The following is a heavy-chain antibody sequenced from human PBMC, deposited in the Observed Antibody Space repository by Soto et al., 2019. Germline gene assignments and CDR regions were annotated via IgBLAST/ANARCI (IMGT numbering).Heavy chain of an antibody. J-gene: IGHJ4*02. D-gene: IGHD6-19*01. CDR2: ISGSGGST. V-gene: IGHV3-23*01. Sequence: GGSLRLSCAASGFTFSSYAMSWVRQAPGKGLEWVSAISGSGGSTYYADSVKGRFTISRDNSKNTLYLQMNSLRAEDTAVYYCAKDRVAVAGTGGYFDYWGQGTLVTVSS. CDR1: GFTFSSYA. CDR3: AKDRVAVAGTGGYFDY.